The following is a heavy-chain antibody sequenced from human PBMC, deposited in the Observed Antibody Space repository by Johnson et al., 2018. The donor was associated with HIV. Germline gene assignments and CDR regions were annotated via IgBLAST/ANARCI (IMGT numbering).Heavy chain of an antibody. Sequence: VQLVESGGGVVQPGGSIRLSCAASGFTFSNAWMSWVRQAPGKGLEWVGRIKSKTDAGTTDYAAPVKGRFTISRDDSKNTLYLQMNSLRAEDTAVYYCARVRERWELLLSDGSDIWGQGTMVTLSS. CDR1: GFTFSNAW. CDR2: IKSKTDAGTT. J-gene: IGHJ3*02. CDR3: ARVRERWELLLSDGSDI. V-gene: IGHV3-15*01. D-gene: IGHD1-26*01.